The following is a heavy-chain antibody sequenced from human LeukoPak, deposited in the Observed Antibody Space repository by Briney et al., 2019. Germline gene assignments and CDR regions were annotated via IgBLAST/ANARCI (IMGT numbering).Heavy chain of an antibody. V-gene: IGHV3-9*01. CDR1: GFTFDDYA. Sequence: GGSLRLSCAASGFTFDDYAMHWVRQAPGKGLEWVSGISWNSGSIGYADSVKGRFTISRDNAKNSLYLQMNSLRAEDTAVYYCARVLNGDYCDYWGQGTLVTVSS. CDR2: ISWNSGSI. D-gene: IGHD3-9*01. J-gene: IGHJ4*02. CDR3: ARVLNGDYCDY.